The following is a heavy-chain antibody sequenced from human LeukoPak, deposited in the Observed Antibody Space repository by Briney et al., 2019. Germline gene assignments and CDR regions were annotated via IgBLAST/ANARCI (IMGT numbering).Heavy chain of an antibody. CDR2: ISTRGDRT. CDR3: ARSAVGTSCCTAVDY. J-gene: IGHJ4*02. V-gene: IGHV3-23*01. D-gene: IGHD1-26*01. Sequence: GGSLRLPCAGSGFTFSTYAMTWVRQAPGEGLEWVSGISTRGDRTYYARSVKGRFTISRDNSKSALYLPMNSLRAEHTAEYYCARSAVGTSCCTAVDYWGQGTLVTVSS. CDR1: GFTFSTYA.